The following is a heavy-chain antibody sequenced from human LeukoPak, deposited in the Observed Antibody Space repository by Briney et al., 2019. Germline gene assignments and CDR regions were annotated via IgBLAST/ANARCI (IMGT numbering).Heavy chain of an antibody. J-gene: IGHJ4*02. D-gene: IGHD3-10*01. CDR3: ARGPRDYGSGSYYKRLSLIDY. Sequence: PSETLSLTCAVYGGSFSGYYWSWIRQPPGKGLEWIGEINHSGSTNYNPSLKSRVTISVDTSKNQFSLKLSSVTAADTAVYYCARGPRDYGSGSYYKRLSLIDYWGQGTLVTVSS. V-gene: IGHV4-34*01. CDR1: GGSFSGYY. CDR2: INHSGST.